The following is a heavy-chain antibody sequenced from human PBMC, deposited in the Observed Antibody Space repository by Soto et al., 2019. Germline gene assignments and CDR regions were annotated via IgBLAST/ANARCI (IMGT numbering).Heavy chain of an antibody. V-gene: IGHV1-69*01. CDR2: IMPTVDSA. D-gene: IGHD6-19*01. CDR3: AVAAVREIMAQESSGMAV. J-gene: IGHJ6*02. CDR1: GGTLSDYA. Sequence: QVQLVQSGAEVKTPGSSVKVSCKASGGTLSDYAISWVRQAPGQGLEWMGGIMPTVDSANYAQNFQGRLTMSADESTSTASLELSSLGSDDTAVYYCAVAAVREIMAQESSGMAVWGQGTTVIVSS.